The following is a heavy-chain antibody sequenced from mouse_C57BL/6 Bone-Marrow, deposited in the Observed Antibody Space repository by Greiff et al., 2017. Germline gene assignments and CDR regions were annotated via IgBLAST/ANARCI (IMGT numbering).Heavy chain of an antibody. CDR1: GYTFTNYW. CDR3: ATGSSPAWFAY. J-gene: IGHJ3*01. Sequence: VKLVESGAELVRPGTSVKMSCKASGYTFTNYWIGWAKQRPGHGLEWIGDIYPGGGYTNYNEKFKGKATLTADKSSSTAYMQFSSLTSEDSAIYYCATGSSPAWFAYWGQGTLVTVSA. CDR2: IYPGGGYT. V-gene: IGHV1-63*01. D-gene: IGHD1-1*01.